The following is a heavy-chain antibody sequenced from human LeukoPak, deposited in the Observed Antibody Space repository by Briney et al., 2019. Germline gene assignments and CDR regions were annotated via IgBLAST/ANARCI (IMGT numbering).Heavy chain of an antibody. CDR1: GFTFSSYW. D-gene: IGHD4-17*01. CDR3: AREENGGDYDDGFDI. Sequence: GGSLRLSCAASGFTFSSYWMNWARQAPGKGLEWVASINHNGNVNYYVDSVKGRFTISRDNAKNSLYLQMSNLRAEDTAVYFCAREENGGDYDDGFDIWGQGTMVTVSS. J-gene: IGHJ3*02. V-gene: IGHV3-7*03. CDR2: INHNGNVN.